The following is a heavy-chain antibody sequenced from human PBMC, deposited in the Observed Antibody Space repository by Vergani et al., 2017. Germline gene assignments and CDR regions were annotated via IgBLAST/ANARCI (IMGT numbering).Heavy chain of an antibody. J-gene: IGHJ4*02. D-gene: IGHD2-15*01. V-gene: IGHV3-23*01. Sequence: EVQLLESGGGLVQPGGSLRLSCAASGFTFSSYAMSWVRQAPGKGLEWVSAISGSGGSTYYADSVKGRFTISRDNSKNTLYLQMNSLRAEDTAVYYCARXPRGQLGYCSGGSCSTNYWGQGTLVTVSS. CDR1: GFTFSSYA. CDR3: ARXPRGQLGYCSGGSCSTNY. CDR2: ISGSGGST.